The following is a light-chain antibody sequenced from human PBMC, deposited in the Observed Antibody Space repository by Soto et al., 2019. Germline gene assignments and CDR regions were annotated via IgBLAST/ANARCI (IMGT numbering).Light chain of an antibody. V-gene: IGKV1-39*01. Sequence: DIQMTQSPSSLSASVGDRVTITCRASQSISSYLNWYQQKPGKAPKLLIYAASSLQSGVPSRFSGSRSGTDFTLTISRLQPEDFATYYCQQNYSTWTFGPGTKVDIK. J-gene: IGKJ3*01. CDR2: AAS. CDR3: QQNYSTWT. CDR1: QSISSY.